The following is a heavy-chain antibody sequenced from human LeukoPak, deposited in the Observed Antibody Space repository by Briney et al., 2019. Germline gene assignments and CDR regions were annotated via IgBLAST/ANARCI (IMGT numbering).Heavy chain of an antibody. CDR2: INHSGST. CDR1: GGSFSGYY. D-gene: IGHD3-22*01. CDR3: ASYPSAYYYDSSGYYSN. V-gene: IGHV4-34*01. J-gene: IGHJ4*02. Sequence: PSETLSLTCAVYGGSFSGYYWSWIRQPPGKGLEWIGEINHSGSTNYNPSLKSRVTISVDTSKNQFSLKLSSVTAADTAVYYCASYPSAYYYDSSGYYSNWGQGTLVTVSS.